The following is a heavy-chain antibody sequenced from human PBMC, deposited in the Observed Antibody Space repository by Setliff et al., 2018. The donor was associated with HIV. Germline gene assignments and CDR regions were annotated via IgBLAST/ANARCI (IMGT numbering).Heavy chain of an antibody. CDR3: ARVPSGAAGLVRAGFYF. J-gene: IGHJ4*01. Sequence: GASVKVSCKASGYTFTSYYIHWVRQAPGQGLEWMGWINIDSGHTNFAQKFQDRVTVTTDTSTNTTYMELRGLRSDDTATYYCARVPSGAAGLVRAGFYFWGQGTLVTVSS. V-gene: IGHV1-18*01. D-gene: IGHD6-25*01. CDR1: GYTFTSYY. CDR2: INIDSGHT.